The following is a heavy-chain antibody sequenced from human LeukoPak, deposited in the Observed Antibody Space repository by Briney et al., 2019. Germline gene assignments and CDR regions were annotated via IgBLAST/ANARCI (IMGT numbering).Heavy chain of an antibody. Sequence: SETLSLTCAVYGGSFSGFYWSWIRQPPGKGLEWIGSTAPGGNTYYNPSLKSRVAISVDTSKNQFSLRLISVTAADTAVYYCARGGSGWPFDHWGQGTLVTVSS. CDR1: GGSFSGFY. J-gene: IGHJ4*02. V-gene: IGHV4-34*01. CDR3: ARGGSGWPFDH. CDR2: TAPGGNT. D-gene: IGHD6-19*01.